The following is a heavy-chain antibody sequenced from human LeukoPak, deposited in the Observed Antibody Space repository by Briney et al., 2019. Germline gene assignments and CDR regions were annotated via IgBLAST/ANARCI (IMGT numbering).Heavy chain of an antibody. V-gene: IGHV4-39*01. Sequence: SETLSLTCAVYGGSFSGYYWGWIRQPPGKGLEWIGSIYYSGSTYYNPSLKSRVTISVDTSKNQFSLKLSSVTAADTAVYYCARRFTMVRGYMDVWGKGTTVTISS. J-gene: IGHJ6*03. CDR2: IYYSGST. CDR1: GGSFSGYY. CDR3: ARRFTMVRGYMDV. D-gene: IGHD3-10*01.